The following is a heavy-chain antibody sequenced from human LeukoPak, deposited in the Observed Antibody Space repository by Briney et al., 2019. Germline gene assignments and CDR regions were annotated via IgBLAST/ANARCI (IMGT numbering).Heavy chain of an antibody. V-gene: IGHV1-69*01. D-gene: IGHD3-10*01. Sequence: SVKVSCKASGGTFSSYAIRWVRQAPGQGLEWMGGIIPIFGTANYAQKFQGRVTITADESTSTAYMELSSLRSEDTAVYYCASSAPVAIPSFYYYGMDVWGKGTTVTVSS. J-gene: IGHJ6*04. CDR1: GGTFSSYA. CDR2: IIPIFGTA. CDR3: ASSAPVAIPSFYYYGMDV.